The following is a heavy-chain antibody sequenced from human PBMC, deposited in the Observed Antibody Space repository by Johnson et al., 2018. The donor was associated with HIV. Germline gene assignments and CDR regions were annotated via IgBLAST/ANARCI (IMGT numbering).Heavy chain of an antibody. CDR3: AKDIKAAQMEAFDI. CDR1: RFTFSDYY. D-gene: IGHD5-24*01. V-gene: IGHV3-11*01. Sequence: QVQLVESGGGLVKPGGSLRLSCAASRFTFSDYYMSWIRQTPGKGLEWVALVSYDGSNIHYADSVKGRFTISRDNAKNSLYLQMNSLRAEDTALYHCAKDIKAAQMEAFDIWGQGTMVTVSS. J-gene: IGHJ3*02. CDR2: VSYDGSNI.